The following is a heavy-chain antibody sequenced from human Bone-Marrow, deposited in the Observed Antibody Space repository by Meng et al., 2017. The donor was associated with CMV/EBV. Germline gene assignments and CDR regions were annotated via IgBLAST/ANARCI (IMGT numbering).Heavy chain of an antibody. V-gene: IGHV3-73*01. CDR2: IRSKPKGYAP. CDR3: TRLSDYSSSSWFNY. Sequence: GESLKISCAASGFSFSGSAMHWVRQRSGKGLEWVGRIRSKPKGYAPAYAASVEGRFTIPRDDSKNTAYLQMNRLKTEDTAVYYCTRLSDYSSSSWFNYWGQGTLVTVSS. CDR1: GFSFSGSA. J-gene: IGHJ4*02. D-gene: IGHD6-6*01.